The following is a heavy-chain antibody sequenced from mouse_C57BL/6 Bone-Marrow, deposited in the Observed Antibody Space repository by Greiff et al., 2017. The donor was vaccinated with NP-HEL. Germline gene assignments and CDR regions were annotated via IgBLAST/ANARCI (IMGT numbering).Heavy chain of an antibody. Sequence: QVQLQQSGAELVKPGASVKLSCTASGYTFTSYWMHWVKQRPGQGLEWIGMIHPNSGSTNYTEKFKSQATLTVDNSSSTAYMQLSSLTSEDAAVYYCARRIYSNYGYFDVWGTGTTVTVSS. CDR1: GYTFTSYW. D-gene: IGHD2-5*01. CDR3: ARRIYSNYGYFDV. V-gene: IGHV1-64*01. J-gene: IGHJ1*03. CDR2: IHPNSGST.